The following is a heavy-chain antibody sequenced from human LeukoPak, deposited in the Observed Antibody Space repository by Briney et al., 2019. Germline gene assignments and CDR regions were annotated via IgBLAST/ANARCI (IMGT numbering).Heavy chain of an antibody. D-gene: IGHD5-18*01. CDR3: ARGSRGYTYG. V-gene: IGHV4-61*01. Sequence: SETLSLTCTVSGASVSSGSYYWSWIRQPPGKGLEWIGYIYYSGSTNYNPSLKSRVTISVDTSKNQFTLKLSSVTAADTAVYYCARGSRGYTYGWGQGTLVTVSS. CDR2: IYYSGST. CDR1: GASVSSGSYY. J-gene: IGHJ4*02.